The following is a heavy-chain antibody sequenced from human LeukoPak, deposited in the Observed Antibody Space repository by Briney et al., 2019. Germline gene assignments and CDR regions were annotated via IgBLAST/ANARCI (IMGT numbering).Heavy chain of an antibody. CDR2: INPGGGST. J-gene: IGHJ5*02. D-gene: IGHD6-13*01. V-gene: IGHV1-46*01. CDR1: GYTFTSYY. Sequence: GASVKVSCKASGYTFTSYYIHWVRQAPGQGLEWMGVINPGGGSTSYAQKFQGRVTMTRDTSTSTVYMELSSLRSEDTAVYYCASKDSSSWYEEAWGQGTLVTVSS. CDR3: ASKDSSSWYEEA.